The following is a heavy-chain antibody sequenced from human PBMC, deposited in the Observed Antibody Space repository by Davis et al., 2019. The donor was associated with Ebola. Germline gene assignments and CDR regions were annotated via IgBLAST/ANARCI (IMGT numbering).Heavy chain of an antibody. V-gene: IGHV3-30*03. Sequence: GESLKISCAASGFTFSSYVMHWVRQAPGKGLEWVALISFDGSKEYYADSLKGRFTISRDNAKNSLYLQMNSLRVEDTAVYYCATDGSYWHPDYWGQGTLVTVSS. J-gene: IGHJ4*02. CDR3: ATDGSYWHPDY. CDR1: GFTFSSYV. CDR2: ISFDGSKE. D-gene: IGHD1-26*01.